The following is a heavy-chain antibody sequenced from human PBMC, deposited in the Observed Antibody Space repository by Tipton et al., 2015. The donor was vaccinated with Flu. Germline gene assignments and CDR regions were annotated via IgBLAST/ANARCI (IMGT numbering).Heavy chain of an antibody. Sequence: QLVQSGAEVKKPGSSVKVSCKASGGTFSSYAISWVRQAPGQGLEWMGGIIPIFGTANYAQKFQGRVTITADESTSTAYMELSSLRSEDTAVYYCARVTPIEYSYGPNYYYGMDVWGQGTTVTVSS. D-gene: IGHD5-18*01. J-gene: IGHJ6*02. CDR3: ARVTPIEYSYGPNYYYGMDV. CDR1: GGTFSSYA. CDR2: IIPIFGTA. V-gene: IGHV1-69*01.